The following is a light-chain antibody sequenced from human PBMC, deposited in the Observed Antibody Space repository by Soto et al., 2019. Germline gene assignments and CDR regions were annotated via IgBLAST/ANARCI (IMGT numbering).Light chain of an antibody. CDR2: GAS. Sequence: EIQMTQSPSSVSASVGYRLAITCLASQGISTWLAWYQQKAGKAPNLMIYGASNLHSGVPSRFSGSGSGTNFTLTISSLKPEDFATYYCQQANSFPITFCQGTRLEIK. V-gene: IGKV1-12*01. J-gene: IGKJ5*01. CDR1: QGISTW. CDR3: QQANSFPIT.